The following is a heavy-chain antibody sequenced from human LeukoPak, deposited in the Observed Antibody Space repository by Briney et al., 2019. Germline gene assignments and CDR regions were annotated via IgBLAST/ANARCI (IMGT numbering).Heavy chain of an antibody. Sequence: ASVKVSCKASGYTFTGYYMHWVRQAPGQGLEWMGWINPNSGGTNYAQKFQGRVTVTRDTSISTAYMELSRLRSDDTAVYYCARDQVTVTTLDNWFDPWGQGTLVTVSS. CDR1: GYTFTGYY. D-gene: IGHD4-17*01. J-gene: IGHJ5*02. CDR2: INPNSGGT. V-gene: IGHV1-2*02. CDR3: ARDQVTVTTLDNWFDP.